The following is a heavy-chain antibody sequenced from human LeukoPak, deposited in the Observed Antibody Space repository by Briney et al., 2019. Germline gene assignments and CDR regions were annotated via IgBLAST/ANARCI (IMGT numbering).Heavy chain of an antibody. CDR3: ARGWGRVLAAITGWFDP. Sequence: SQTLSLTFTVPRDSISSGDYYWSWIRQPPGKGLEWIGYIYYSGSTYYNPSLKSRVTLSVDTFKNQFSLKLSSVTAADTAVYYCARGWGRVLAAITGWFDPWGQGTLVTVSS. CDR1: RDSISSGDYY. J-gene: IGHJ5*02. D-gene: IGHD2-2*01. V-gene: IGHV4-30-4*01. CDR2: IYYSGST.